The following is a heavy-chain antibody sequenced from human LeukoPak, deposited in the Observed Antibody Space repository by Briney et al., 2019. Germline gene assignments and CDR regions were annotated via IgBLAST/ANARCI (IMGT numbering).Heavy chain of an antibody. CDR3: ASDPISYSSGWYGG. Sequence: ASVKVSCKASGYTFTGYYMHWVRQAPGQGLEWMGWINPNSGGTNYAQKFQGRVTVTRDTPISTAYMELSRLRSDDTAVYYCASDPISYSSGWYGGWGQGTLVTVSS. CDR1: GYTFTGYY. CDR2: INPNSGGT. D-gene: IGHD6-19*01. J-gene: IGHJ4*02. V-gene: IGHV1-2*02.